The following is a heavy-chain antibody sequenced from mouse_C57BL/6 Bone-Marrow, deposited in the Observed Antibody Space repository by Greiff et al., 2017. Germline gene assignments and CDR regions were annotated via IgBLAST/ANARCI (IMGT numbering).Heavy chain of an antibody. CDR2: INPGSGGT. J-gene: IGHJ3*01. V-gene: IGHV1-54*01. CDR1: GYAFTNYL. CDR3: ARSKNWDSGFAY. D-gene: IGHD4-1*01. Sequence: VQLQESGAELVRPGTSVKVSCKASGYAFTNYLLEWVKQRPGQGLEWIGVINPGSGGTNYNEKFKGKATLTADKSSSTAYMQLSSLTSEDSAVYFCARSKNWDSGFAYWGQGTLVTVSA.